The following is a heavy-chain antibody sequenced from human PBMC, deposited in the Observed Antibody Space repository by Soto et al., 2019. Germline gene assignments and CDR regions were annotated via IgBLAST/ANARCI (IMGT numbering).Heavy chain of an antibody. Sequence: QVQLVESGGGVVQPGRSLRLSCAASGFTFSHYAMHWVRQAPGKGLEWVALMSYDGSNEYYADSVKGRFTIARDNSKKTLYLQMNSLRAEDTAVYYCAKGGSHNFDYGGQGTLVTVSP. CDR1: GFTFSHYA. CDR2: MSYDGSNE. D-gene: IGHD1-26*01. V-gene: IGHV3-30*18. CDR3: AKGGSHNFDY. J-gene: IGHJ4*02.